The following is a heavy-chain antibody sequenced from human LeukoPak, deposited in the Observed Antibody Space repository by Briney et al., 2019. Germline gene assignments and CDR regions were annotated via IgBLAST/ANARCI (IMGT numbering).Heavy chain of an antibody. D-gene: IGHD3-9*01. V-gene: IGHV1-46*01. Sequence: ASVKVSCKASGYTFTSYYMHWVRQAPGQGLEWMGIINPSGGSTSYAQKFQGRVTMTRDTSTGTVYMELSSLRSEDTAVYYCAIPEYYDILTGYYTLRYWGQGTLVTVSS. J-gene: IGHJ4*02. CDR1: GYTFTSYY. CDR2: INPSGGST. CDR3: AIPEYYDILTGYYTLRY.